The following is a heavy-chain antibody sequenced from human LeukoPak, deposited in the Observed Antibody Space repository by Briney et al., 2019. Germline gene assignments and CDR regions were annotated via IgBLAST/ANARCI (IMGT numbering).Heavy chain of an antibody. D-gene: IGHD1-26*01. CDR1: GFTFSSYA. CDR3: ARVSVLGSGSRYDAFDI. Sequence: GSLRLSCAASGFTFSSYAMSWVRQPPGKGLEWIGEINHSGSTNYNPSLKSRVTISVDTSKNQFSLKLSSVTAADTAVYYCARVSVLGSGSRYDAFDIWGQGTMVTVSS. CDR2: INHSGST. J-gene: IGHJ3*02. V-gene: IGHV4-34*01.